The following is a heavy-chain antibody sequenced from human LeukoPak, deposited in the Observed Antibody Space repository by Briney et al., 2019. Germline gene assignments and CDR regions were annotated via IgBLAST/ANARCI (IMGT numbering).Heavy chain of an antibody. CDR3: ARDSSVSSSDYYPLGY. D-gene: IGHD3-22*01. V-gene: IGHV3-66*01. J-gene: IGHJ4*02. CDR2: IYSSGGNT. CDR1: GFTGSSRY. Sequence: GGSLRLSCAASGFTGSSRYMSWVRQAPGKGLEWVSVIYSSGGNTYYADSVKGRFTISRDNSKNMLYLQMNSLRAEDTAVYYCARDSSVSSSDYYPLGYWGQGTLVTVSS.